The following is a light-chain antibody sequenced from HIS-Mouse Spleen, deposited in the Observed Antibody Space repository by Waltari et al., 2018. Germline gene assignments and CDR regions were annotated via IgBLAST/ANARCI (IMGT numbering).Light chain of an antibody. Sequence: SYELTQPPSVSVSPGQTARITCSGDALTTKYAYWYQQKSGQAPVLVICEDSKRPSGIPERFSGSSSGTMATLTISGAQVEDEADYYCYSTDSSGNHRVFGGGTKLTVL. CDR3: YSTDSSGNHRV. J-gene: IGLJ2*01. CDR1: ALTTKY. CDR2: EDS. V-gene: IGLV3-10*01.